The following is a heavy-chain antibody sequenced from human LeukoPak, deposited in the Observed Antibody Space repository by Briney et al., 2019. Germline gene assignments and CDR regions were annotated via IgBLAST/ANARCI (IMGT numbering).Heavy chain of an antibody. CDR2: SGST. V-gene: IGHV4-39*01. Sequence: PSETLSLTCTVSGGSISSGGYYWGWIRQPPGKGLEWIGSSGSTYYNPSLESRVTISVDTSKNQFSLNLSSVTVADTAVYYCARHEKIGSYYGHLDYWGQGTLVTVSS. CDR1: GGSISSGGYY. CDR3: ARHEKIGSYYGHLDY. D-gene: IGHD1-26*01. J-gene: IGHJ4*02.